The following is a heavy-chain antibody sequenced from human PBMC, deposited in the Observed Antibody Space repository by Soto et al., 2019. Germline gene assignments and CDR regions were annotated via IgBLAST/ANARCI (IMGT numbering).Heavy chain of an antibody. CDR2: IYYSGST. D-gene: IGHD3-16*02. V-gene: IGHV4-30-4*01. Sequence: QVQLQESGPGLVKPSQTLSLTCTVSGGSISSDDFYWSWIRQPPGKGLEWVGYIYYSGSTYYHPSLMSRVTISLDTSMNHFSLDLNSVTAADTAVYYCARTDGRLGELSFSSFDFWGQGSLVTVSS. CDR1: GGSISSDDFY. J-gene: IGHJ4*02. CDR3: ARTDGRLGELSFSSFDF.